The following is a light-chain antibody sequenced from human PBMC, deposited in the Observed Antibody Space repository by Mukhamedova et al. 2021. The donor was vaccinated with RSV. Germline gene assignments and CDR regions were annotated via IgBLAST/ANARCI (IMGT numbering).Light chain of an antibody. V-gene: IGLV1-40*01. Sequence: GAGYDVHWYQQLPGTAPKLLIYGNSNRPSGVPDRSSGSKSGTSASLTISGLQAEDEADYYCSPYTSSSPVFGGGTKLTVL. CDR1: GAGYD. CDR3: SPYTSSSPV. J-gene: IGLJ2*01. CDR2: GNS.